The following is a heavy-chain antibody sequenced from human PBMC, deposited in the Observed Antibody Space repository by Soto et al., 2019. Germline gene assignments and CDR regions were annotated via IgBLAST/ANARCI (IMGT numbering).Heavy chain of an antibody. V-gene: IGHV4-31*02. CDR3: AREPSYGDYHAAFDI. D-gene: IGHD4-17*01. CDR2: IYYSGNT. Sequence: WTWIRQHPGKGLEWIGYIYYSGNTYSNPSLKSRVIISVDTSKNQFSLKLSSVTVADTAVYYCAREPSYGDYHAAFDIWGQGTIVTVSS. J-gene: IGHJ3*02.